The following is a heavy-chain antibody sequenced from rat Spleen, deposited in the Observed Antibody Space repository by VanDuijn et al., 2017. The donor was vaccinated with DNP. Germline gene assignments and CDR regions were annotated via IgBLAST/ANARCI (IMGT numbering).Heavy chain of an antibody. CDR2: ISSGGSA. J-gene: IGHJ2*01. CDR3: VRDGTNS. V-gene: IGHV2-1*01. Sequence: QVQLKESGPGLVQPSQTLSLTCTVSGFSLTSNSVHRVRQPPGKGLEWIAAISSGGSADYNSALKSRLSISRDTSKSQVFLKMISLKSEDTAIYFCVRDGTNSWGQGVMVTVSS. D-gene: IGHD4-1*01. CDR1: GFSLTSNS.